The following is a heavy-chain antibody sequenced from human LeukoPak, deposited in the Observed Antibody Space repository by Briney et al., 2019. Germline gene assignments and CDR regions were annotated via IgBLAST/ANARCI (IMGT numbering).Heavy chain of an antibody. CDR1: GGTFSSYA. V-gene: IGHV1-69*05. CDR2: IIPIFGTA. D-gene: IGHD6-19*01. J-gene: IGHJ3*02. Sequence: GASVKVSCKASGGTFSSYAISWVRQAPGQGLEWMGGIIPIFGTANYAQKFQGRVTMTRNTSISTAYMELSSLRSEDTAVYYCAIRISSGWHDAFDIWGQGTMVTVSS. CDR3: AIRISSGWHDAFDI.